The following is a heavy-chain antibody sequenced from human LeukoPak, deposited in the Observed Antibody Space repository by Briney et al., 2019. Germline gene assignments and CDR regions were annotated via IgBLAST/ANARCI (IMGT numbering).Heavy chain of an antibody. CDR3: AKDLSSSWYSKRAFDI. CDR1: GFTFSSYG. J-gene: IGHJ3*02. V-gene: IGHV3-23*01. D-gene: IGHD6-13*01. CDR2: ISGSGGST. Sequence: QTGGSLRLSCAASGFTFSSYGMNWVRQAPGKGLEWVSSISGSGGSTYYADSVKGRFTISRDHSKNTLYLQMNSLRAEDTAVYYCAKDLSSSWYSKRAFDIWGQGTMVTVSS.